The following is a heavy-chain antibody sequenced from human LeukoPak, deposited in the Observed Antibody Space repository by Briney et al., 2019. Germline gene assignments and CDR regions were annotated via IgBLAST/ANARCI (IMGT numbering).Heavy chain of an antibody. J-gene: IGHJ5*02. CDR1: GYTLTSYG. CDR3: ARDKGKTTLGGNGGWFDP. CDR2: ISAYNGNT. Sequence: ASVKVSCKASGYTLTSYGISWVRQAPGQGLEWMGWISAYNGNTNYAQKLQGRVTMTTDTSTSTAYMELRSLRSDDTAVYYCARDKGKTTLGGNGGWFDPWGQGTLVTVSS. D-gene: IGHD4-23*01. V-gene: IGHV1-18*01.